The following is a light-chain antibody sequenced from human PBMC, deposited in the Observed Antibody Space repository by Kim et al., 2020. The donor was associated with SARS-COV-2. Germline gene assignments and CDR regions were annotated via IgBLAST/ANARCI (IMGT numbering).Light chain of an antibody. CDR1: SSDIGAYNY. J-gene: IGLJ3*02. CDR2: DVT. Sequence: QSALTQPASVSGSPGQSITISCTGTSSDIGAYNYISWYQQHPGKAPKLMIYDVTNRPSGVSNRFSGSKSGNTASLTISGLQAEDEGDYYCSSYTSSSTWVFGGGTQLTVL. V-gene: IGLV2-14*03. CDR3: SSYTSSSTWV.